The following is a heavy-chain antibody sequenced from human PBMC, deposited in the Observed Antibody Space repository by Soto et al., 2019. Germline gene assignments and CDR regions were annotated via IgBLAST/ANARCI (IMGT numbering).Heavy chain of an antibody. J-gene: IGHJ4*02. CDR3: AKDEVFI. CDR1: GFTFSSYG. CDR2: ISGSGGST. D-gene: IGHD3-22*01. V-gene: IGHV3-23*01. Sequence: EVQLLESGGGLVQPGGSLRLSCAASGFTFSSYGMSWVRQAPGKGLEWVSAISGSGGSTSYADSVKGRFTISRDNSKNTLFLQMSGLRAEDTAVYYCAKDEVFIRGPGTLVTVSS.